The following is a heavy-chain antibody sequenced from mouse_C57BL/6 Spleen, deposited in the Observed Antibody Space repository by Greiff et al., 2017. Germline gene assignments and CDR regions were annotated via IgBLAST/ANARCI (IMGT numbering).Heavy chain of an antibody. J-gene: IGHJ2*01. Sequence: EVQLQQSGPELVKPGASVKISCKASGYTFTDYYMNWVKQSHGKSLEWIGDINPNNGGTSYNQKFKGKATLTVDKSSSTAYMELRSLTSEDSAVYYCARCIYYGNFYFDYWGQGTTLTVSS. CDR3: ARCIYYGNFYFDY. CDR2: INPNNGGT. CDR1: GYTFTDYY. V-gene: IGHV1-26*01. D-gene: IGHD2-1*01.